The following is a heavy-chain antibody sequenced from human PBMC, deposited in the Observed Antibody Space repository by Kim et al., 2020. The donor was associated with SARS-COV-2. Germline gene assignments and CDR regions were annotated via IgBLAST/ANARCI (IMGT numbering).Heavy chain of an antibody. CDR2: INVGNGNT. CDR3: AREVGVDPDY. Sequence: ASVKVSCKASGYTFTSYAMHWVRQAPGQRLEWMGWINVGNGNTKYSQKFQGRVTITRDTSASTAYMELSSLRSEDTAVYYCAREVGVDPDYWGQGTLVTVSS. CDR1: GYTFTSYA. D-gene: IGHD5-12*01. J-gene: IGHJ4*02. V-gene: IGHV1-3*01.